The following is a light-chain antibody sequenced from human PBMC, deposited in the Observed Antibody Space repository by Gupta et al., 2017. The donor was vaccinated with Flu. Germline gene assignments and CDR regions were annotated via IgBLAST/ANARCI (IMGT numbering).Light chain of an antibody. CDR1: QNIPNW. CDR3: QHDNSSPCT. CDR2: KAS. V-gene: IGKV1-5*03. J-gene: IGKJ2*02. Sequence: IQMTQSPSTLSASVGDRVTITCRASQNIPNWLAWFQQKPGKAPKLLIYKASSLESGVPSKFSGSGSEAEFTLTISSLQPDDFATYYCQHDNSSPCTFGQGTKMEIK.